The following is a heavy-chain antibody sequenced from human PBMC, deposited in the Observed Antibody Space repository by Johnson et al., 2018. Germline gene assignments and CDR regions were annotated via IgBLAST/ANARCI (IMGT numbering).Heavy chain of an antibody. CDR1: GFTFDDYA. V-gene: IGHV3-9*01. Sequence: VQLVESGGGLVQPGRSLRLSCAASGFTFDDYAMHWVRQAPGKGLEWVSGISWNSGSIGYADSVKGRFTISRDNAKNSLYLQMNSLRAEDTAVYYCAREAGRMATEGHDAFDIGGQGTMVTVSS. J-gene: IGHJ3*02. CDR2: ISWNSGSI. D-gene: IGHD5-24*01. CDR3: AREAGRMATEGHDAFDI.